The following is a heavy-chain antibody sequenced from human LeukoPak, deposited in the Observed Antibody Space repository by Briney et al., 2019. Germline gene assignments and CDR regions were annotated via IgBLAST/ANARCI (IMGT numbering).Heavy chain of an antibody. CDR2: INSDGSST. D-gene: IGHD1-26*01. V-gene: IGHV3-74*01. Sequence: GGSLRLSCAASGFTFSSYWMHWVRQAPGKGLVWVSRINSDGSSTSYADSVKGRFTISRDNAKNTLYLQMNSLRAEDTAVYYCARLQWELLPWGDYYYYMDVWGKGTTVTVSS. J-gene: IGHJ6*03. CDR3: ARLQWELLPWGDYYYYMDV. CDR1: GFTFSSYW.